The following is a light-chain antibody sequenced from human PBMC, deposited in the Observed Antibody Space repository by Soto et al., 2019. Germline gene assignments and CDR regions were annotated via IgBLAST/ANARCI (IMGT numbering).Light chain of an antibody. Sequence: QSVLTQPPSVSGAPGQRVTISCTGSRSNIGARYDVHWYQQLPGTAPKLLIDANNNRPSGVPDRFSGSKTGTSASLAITGLQAEDEADYFCQAYDSSLSGVVFGGGTKLTVL. J-gene: IGLJ2*01. CDR1: RSNIGARYD. CDR2: ANN. CDR3: QAYDSSLSGVV. V-gene: IGLV1-40*01.